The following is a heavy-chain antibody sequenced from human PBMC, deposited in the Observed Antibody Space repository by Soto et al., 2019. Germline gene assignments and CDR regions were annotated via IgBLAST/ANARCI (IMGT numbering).Heavy chain of an antibody. Sequence: SETLSLTCTFSGGSISSGGYYWSWIRQHPGKGLEWIGYIYYSGSTYYNPSLKSRVTISVDTSKNQFSLKLSSVTAADTAVYYCARGGAWDPNAFDYWGQGTLVTVPQ. CDR2: IYYSGST. D-gene: IGHD1-26*01. CDR3: ARGGAWDPNAFDY. CDR1: GGSISSGGYY. V-gene: IGHV4-31*03. J-gene: IGHJ4*02.